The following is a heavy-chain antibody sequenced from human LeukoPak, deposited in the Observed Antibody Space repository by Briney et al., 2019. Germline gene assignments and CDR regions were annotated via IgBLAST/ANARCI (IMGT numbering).Heavy chain of an antibody. Sequence: KPSETLSLTCTVSGGSISSYYWSWIRQPPGKGLEWIGYIYYSGSTNYNPSLKSRVTISVDTSKNQFSLKLSSVTAADTAVYYCARDRIFDYWDQGTLVTVSS. J-gene: IGHJ4*02. V-gene: IGHV4-59*01. CDR3: ARDRIFDY. CDR1: GGSISSYY. CDR2: IYYSGST.